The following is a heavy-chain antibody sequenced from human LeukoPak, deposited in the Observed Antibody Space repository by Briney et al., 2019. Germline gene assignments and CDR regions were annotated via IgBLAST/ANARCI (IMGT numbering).Heavy chain of an antibody. CDR2: ISGSGGST. CDR3: AKISRSYGGYFDY. J-gene: IGHJ4*02. D-gene: IGHD5-18*01. V-gene: IGHV3-23*01. Sequence: ETLSLTCAVYGGSFSGYYWSWIRQPPGKGLEWVSAISGSGGSTYYADSVKGRFTISRDNSKNTLYLQMNSLRAGDTAVYYCAKISRSYGGYFDYWGQGTLVTVSS. CDR1: GGSFSGYY.